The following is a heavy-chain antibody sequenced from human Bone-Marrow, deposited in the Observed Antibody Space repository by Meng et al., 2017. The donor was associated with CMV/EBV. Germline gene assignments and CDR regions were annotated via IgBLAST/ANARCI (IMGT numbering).Heavy chain of an antibody. V-gene: IGHV1-18*01. Sequence: ASVKVSCKASGYTFSTYGISWVRQAPGQGLEWMGWISAYNGNTKYAQKFQGRVTMTTDTSTSTAYMELKSLRSDDTAVYYCAKGALAAAGLIDYWGQGTLVTFYS. CDR1: GYTFSTYG. CDR3: AKGALAAAGLIDY. J-gene: IGHJ4*02. D-gene: IGHD6-13*01. CDR2: ISAYNGNT.